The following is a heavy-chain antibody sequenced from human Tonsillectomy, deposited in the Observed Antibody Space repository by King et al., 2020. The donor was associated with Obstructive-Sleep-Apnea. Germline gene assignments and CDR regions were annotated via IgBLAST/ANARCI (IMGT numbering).Heavy chain of an antibody. CDR2: ISAYNGNT. Sequence: QLVQSGPEVKKPGASVKVSCKASGYTFNIYGFTWVRQAPGQGLEWMGWISAYNGNTNYTQNLQGRVTLTTDTSTSTAYMELRSLGSDDTAVYYCARDLISRTDRGVTLYYYYGMDVWGQGTTVTVSS. J-gene: IGHJ6*02. V-gene: IGHV1-18*04. CDR3: ARDLISRTDRGVTLYYYYGMDV. D-gene: IGHD3-10*01. CDR1: GYTFNIYG.